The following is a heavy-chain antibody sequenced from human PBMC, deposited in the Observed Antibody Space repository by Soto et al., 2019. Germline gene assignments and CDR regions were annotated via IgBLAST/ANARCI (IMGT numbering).Heavy chain of an antibody. CDR2: IWYDGSNK. V-gene: IGHV3-33*01. CDR1: GFTFSSYV. Sequence: QVQLVESGGGVVQPGRSLRLSCAASGFTFSSYVMHWVRQAPGKGLERVAVIWYDGSNKYYADSVKGRFTIARDNSKNTLYLQMNSLRAEDTAVYYCARESNGGNSYYFDYWGQGTLVTVSS. D-gene: IGHD2-21*02. J-gene: IGHJ4*02. CDR3: ARESNGGNSYYFDY.